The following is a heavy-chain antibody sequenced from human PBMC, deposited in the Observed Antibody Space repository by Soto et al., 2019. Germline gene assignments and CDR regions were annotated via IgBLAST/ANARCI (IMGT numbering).Heavy chain of an antibody. CDR1: GGSFSGYY. J-gene: IGHJ5*02. D-gene: IGHD3-10*01. CDR3: ARAPIRIRGSWFDP. V-gene: IGHV4-34*01. Sequence: SETLSLTCAVYGGSFSGYYWSWIRQPPGKGLEWIGEINHSGSTNYNPSLKSRVTISVDTSKNQFSLKLSSVTAADTAVYYCARAPIRIRGSWFDPWGQGTLVTVSS. CDR2: INHSGST.